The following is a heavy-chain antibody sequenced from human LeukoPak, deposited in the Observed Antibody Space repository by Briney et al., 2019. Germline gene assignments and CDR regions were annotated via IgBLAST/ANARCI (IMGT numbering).Heavy chain of an antibody. Sequence: KPGESLKISCKGSGYSFTSYWIGWVRQMPGKGLEWMGIIYPGDSDTRYSPSFQGQVTISADKSIRTAYLQWSSLKASDTAMYYCARQEGAYYDILTGYSSLGYWGQGTLVTVSS. CDR3: ARQEGAYYDILTGYSSLGY. V-gene: IGHV5-51*01. J-gene: IGHJ4*02. CDR2: IYPGDSDT. D-gene: IGHD3-9*01. CDR1: GYSFTSYW.